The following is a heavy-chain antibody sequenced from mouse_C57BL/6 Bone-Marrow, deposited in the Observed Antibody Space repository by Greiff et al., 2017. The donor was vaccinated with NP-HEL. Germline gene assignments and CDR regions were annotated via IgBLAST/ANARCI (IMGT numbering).Heavy chain of an antibody. D-gene: IGHD1-1*01. V-gene: IGHV1-62-2*01. CDR3: ARRDTTVVATGYFDY. CDR2: FYPGGGSI. Sequence: VQGVESGAELVKPGASVKLSCKASGYTFTEYTIHWVKQRSGQGLEWIGWFYPGGGSIKYNEKFKDKATLTADKSSSTVYMELSRLTSEDAAVYFCARRDTTVVATGYFDYWGQGTTLTVSS. J-gene: IGHJ2*01. CDR1: GYTFTEYT.